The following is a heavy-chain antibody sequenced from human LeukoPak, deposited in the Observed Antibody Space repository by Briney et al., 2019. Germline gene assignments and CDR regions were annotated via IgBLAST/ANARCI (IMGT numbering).Heavy chain of an antibody. D-gene: IGHD5-18*01. CDR3: ARDLDSYGTFDY. V-gene: IGHV1-69*05. J-gene: IGHJ4*02. CDR1: GGTFSSYA. Sequence: SVKVSCKASGGTFSSYAISWVRQAPGQGLEWMGRIIPIFGTANYAQKFQGRVTITTDESTSTAYMELSSLRSEDTALYYCARDLDSYGTFDYWGQGTLVTVSS. CDR2: IIPIFGTA.